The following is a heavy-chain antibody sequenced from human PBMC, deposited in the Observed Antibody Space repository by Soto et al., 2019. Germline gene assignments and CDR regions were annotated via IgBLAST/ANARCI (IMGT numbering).Heavy chain of an antibody. CDR3: AHMGDSGYDFDY. D-gene: IGHD5-12*01. Sequence: SGPTLVNPTHTRTLTCTFAGFSLSTSGVGVGWIRQPPGKALEWLALIYWNDDRRYSPSLKSRLTVTKDTSKNQVVLTMSSMDPVDTATYFCAHMGDSGYDFDYWGQGTLVTVSS. J-gene: IGHJ4*02. CDR2: IYWNDDR. V-gene: IGHV2-5*01. CDR1: GFSLSTSGVG.